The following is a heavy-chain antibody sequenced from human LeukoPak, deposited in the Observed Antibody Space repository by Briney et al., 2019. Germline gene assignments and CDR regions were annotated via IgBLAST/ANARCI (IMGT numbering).Heavy chain of an antibody. V-gene: IGHV3-23*01. Sequence: GGSLRLSCAASGFTFSEYAMSWVRQAPGKGLEWVSSISGSGGTTYYADSVKGRFTISRDNSKNTLDLVMNSLRAEDTAVYYCAKNRGTGERSGFDYWGQGTLVTVSS. D-gene: IGHD3-3*01. CDR2: ISGSGGTT. CDR3: AKNRGTGERSGFDY. J-gene: IGHJ4*02. CDR1: GFTFSEYA.